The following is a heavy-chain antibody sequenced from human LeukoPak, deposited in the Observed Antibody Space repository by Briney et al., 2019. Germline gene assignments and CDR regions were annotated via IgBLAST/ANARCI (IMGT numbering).Heavy chain of an antibody. CDR2: ISSSGSSI. J-gene: IGHJ5*02. CDR3: ARLQEDYDFWSGSRAWFDP. V-gene: IGHV3-48*03. Sequence: GGSLRLSCAASGFTFSSYEMNWVRQAPGKGLEWVSYISSSGSSISYADSVKGRFTISRDNAKNSLYLQMNSLRAEDTADYYCARLQEDYDFWSGSRAWFDPWGQGTLVTVSS. CDR1: GFTFSSYE. D-gene: IGHD3-3*01.